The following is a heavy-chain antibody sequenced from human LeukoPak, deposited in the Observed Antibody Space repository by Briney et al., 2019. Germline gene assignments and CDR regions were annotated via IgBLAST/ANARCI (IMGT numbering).Heavy chain of an antibody. CDR1: GYSFTSYW. Sequence: GESLKISCKGSGYSFTSYWIGWVRQMPGKGLEGRGIIYPGDSDTRYSPSFQGQVTISADKSISTAYLQWSSLKASDTAMYYCARPPSYGSGSYQRTDYWGQGTLVTVSS. CDR3: ARPPSYGSGSYQRTDY. D-gene: IGHD3-10*01. V-gene: IGHV5-51*03. CDR2: IYPGDSDT. J-gene: IGHJ4*02.